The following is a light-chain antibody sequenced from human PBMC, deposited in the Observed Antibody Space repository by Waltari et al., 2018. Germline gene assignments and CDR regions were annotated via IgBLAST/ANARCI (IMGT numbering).Light chain of an antibody. CDR3: QQRANWPPLS. V-gene: IGKV3-11*01. J-gene: IGKJ4*01. Sequence: EIVLTQSPATLSLSPGERATLSCRASQSVSTFLAGYQQKPGQAPRLLIYHASNKASGIPARFSGRGSGTNFTLTISSLEPEDFAVYYCQQRANWPPLSFGGGTRVEIK. CDR1: QSVSTF. CDR2: HAS.